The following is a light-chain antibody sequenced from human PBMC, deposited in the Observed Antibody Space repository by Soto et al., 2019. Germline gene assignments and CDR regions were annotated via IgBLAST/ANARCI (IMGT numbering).Light chain of an antibody. Sequence: QSVLTQPPSASGTPGQRVTMSCSGSSSNIGRNYVSWYQQVPGTAPKLLIYTDNQRPSGVPDRFSGSKSGTSASLAISGLQSEDEADYYCAAWDDSLNGLYVFGTGTKVTVL. J-gene: IGLJ1*01. CDR1: SSNIGRNY. CDR3: AAWDDSLNGLYV. CDR2: TDN. V-gene: IGLV1-44*01.